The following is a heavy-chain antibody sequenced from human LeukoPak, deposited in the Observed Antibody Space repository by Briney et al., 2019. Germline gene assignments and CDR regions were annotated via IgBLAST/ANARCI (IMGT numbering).Heavy chain of an antibody. CDR1: GFTFSSYA. V-gene: IGHV3-21*01. CDR3: ARVAAGRRGCDY. D-gene: IGHD6-13*01. CDR2: ISSSSSYI. J-gene: IGHJ4*02. Sequence: GGSLRLSCAASGFTFSSYAMHWVRQAPGKGLEWVSSISSSSSYIYYADSVKGRFTISRDNAKNSLYLQMNSLRAEDTAVYYCARVAAGRRGCDYWGQGTLVTVSS.